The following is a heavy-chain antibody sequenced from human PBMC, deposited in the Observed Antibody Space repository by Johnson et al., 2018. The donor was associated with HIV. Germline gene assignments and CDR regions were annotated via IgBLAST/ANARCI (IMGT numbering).Heavy chain of an antibody. Sequence: VQLVESGGGVVRPGGSLRLSCAVSGFMVADYGMSWVRQVPGKGLEWVSVINWNGGSTGYADSVKGRFTISRDNAKNSLYLQMNSLRAEDTALYYCARGALGAFDIWGQGTMVTVSS. CDR2: INWNGGST. V-gene: IGHV3-20*04. D-gene: IGHD3-3*02. CDR3: ARGALGAFDI. J-gene: IGHJ3*02. CDR1: GFMVADYG.